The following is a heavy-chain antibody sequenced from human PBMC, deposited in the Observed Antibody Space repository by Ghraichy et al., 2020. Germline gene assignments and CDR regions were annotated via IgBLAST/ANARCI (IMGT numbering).Heavy chain of an antibody. Sequence: GGSLRLSCVGSGFTFGNHWMNWVRQVPGRGLEWVANIKPDGSTGYYVDSVKGRFIISRDNAQNSLFLQMNSLRVEDTAVYYCFGSPGWGQGTRVTVSA. J-gene: IGHJ4*02. CDR1: GFTFGNHW. CDR2: IKPDGSTG. D-gene: IGHD2-15*01. CDR3: FGSPG. V-gene: IGHV3-7*03.